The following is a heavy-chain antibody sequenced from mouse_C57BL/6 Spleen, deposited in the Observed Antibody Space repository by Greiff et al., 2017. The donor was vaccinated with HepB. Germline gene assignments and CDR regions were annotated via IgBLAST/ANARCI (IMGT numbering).Heavy chain of an antibody. CDR1: GFTFSDYY. D-gene: IGHD1-1*01. Sequence: EVMLVESEGGLVQPGSSMKLSCTASGFTFSDYYMAWVRQVPEKGLEWVANINYDGSSTYYLDSLKSRFIISRDNAKNILYLQMSSLKSEDTATYYCARDAYYYGSPYYYAMDYWGQGTSVTVSS. CDR3: ARDAYYYGSPYYYAMDY. CDR2: INYDGSST. V-gene: IGHV5-16*01. J-gene: IGHJ4*01.